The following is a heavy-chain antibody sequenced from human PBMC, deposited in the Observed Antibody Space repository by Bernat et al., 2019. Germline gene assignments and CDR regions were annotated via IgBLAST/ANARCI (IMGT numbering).Heavy chain of an antibody. Sequence: QLQLQELGPGLVKPSETLSLTCTVSGGSISSSGYHWGWIRQPPGKGLEWIASLYYSGSTKYNPSLKSRVTISVDTSKNQFSLKLSSVTAADTAVYYCARRGGLVAAGPDPFDYWGQGTLVIVSS. J-gene: IGHJ4*02. CDR2: LYYSGST. CDR1: GGSISSSGYH. V-gene: IGHV4-39*01. D-gene: IGHD6-6*01. CDR3: ARRGGLVAAGPDPFDY.